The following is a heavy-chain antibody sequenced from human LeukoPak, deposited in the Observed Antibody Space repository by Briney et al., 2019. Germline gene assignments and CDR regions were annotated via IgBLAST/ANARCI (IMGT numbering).Heavy chain of an antibody. CDR2: IYYSGST. CDR3: ARRRYSYGNSKFDY. V-gene: IGHV4-59*12. J-gene: IGHJ4*02. CDR1: GGSISSYY. D-gene: IGHD5-18*01. Sequence: SETLFLTCTVSGGSISSYYWSWIRQPPGKGLEWIGYIYYSGSTNYNPSLKSRVTISVDTSKNQFSLKLSSVTAADTAVYYCARRRYSYGNSKFDYWGQGTLVTVSS.